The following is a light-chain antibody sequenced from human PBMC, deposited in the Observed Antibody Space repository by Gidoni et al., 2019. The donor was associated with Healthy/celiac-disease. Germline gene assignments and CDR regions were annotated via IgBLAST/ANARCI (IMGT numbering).Light chain of an antibody. Sequence: EIVMTQSPPTLSVSPGERATLSCRASQSVSSNLDWYQQKPGQALRLLIYCASTRGTGTPARFSGSGSGTEFTLTISSLQSEDFAVYYWQHYNNWWTFGQGTKVEIK. CDR2: CAS. CDR3: QHYNNWWT. CDR1: QSVSSN. V-gene: IGKV3-15*01. J-gene: IGKJ1*01.